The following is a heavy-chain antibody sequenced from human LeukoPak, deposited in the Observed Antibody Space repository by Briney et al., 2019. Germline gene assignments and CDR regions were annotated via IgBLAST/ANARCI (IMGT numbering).Heavy chain of an antibody. CDR3: TRVMTWDHDY. D-gene: IGHD1-26*01. V-gene: IGHV1-2*02. CDR1: GYTFTGYY. Sequence: ASVKVSCKASGYTFTGYYLHWVRQAPGQGLEWMGWINPNSGGTNYAQKFQGRVTMTRDTSISTAYMVLSRLRSDDTAVYYCTRVMTWDHDYWGQGTLVTVSS. J-gene: IGHJ4*02. CDR2: INPNSGGT.